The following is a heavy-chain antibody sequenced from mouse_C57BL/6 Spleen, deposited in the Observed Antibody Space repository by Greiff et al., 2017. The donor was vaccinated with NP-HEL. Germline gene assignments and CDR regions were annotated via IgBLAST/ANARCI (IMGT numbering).Heavy chain of an antibody. Sequence: QVQLKQSGAELARPGASVKLSCKASGYTFTSYGISWVKQRTGQGLEWIGEIYPRSGNTYYNEKFKGKATLTADKSSSTAYMELRSLTSEDSAVYFCARRDGSSYYYAMDYWGQGTSVTVSS. CDR3: ARRDGSSYYYAMDY. D-gene: IGHD1-1*01. V-gene: IGHV1-81*01. J-gene: IGHJ4*01. CDR1: GYTFTSYG. CDR2: IYPRSGNT.